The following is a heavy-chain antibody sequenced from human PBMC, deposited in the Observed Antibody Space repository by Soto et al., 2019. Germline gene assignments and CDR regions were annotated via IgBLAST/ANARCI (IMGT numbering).Heavy chain of an antibody. CDR1: GGDLRNSG. Sequence: QVHLVQSGAEMKKPGSSVKVSCKVSGGDLRNSGISWVRQAPGQGLEWMGGIFPLLAMVDYSKKFQGRVTITAGGCANTAYMDLGSLRSDDTAVYYCAQEDAAALKSRGQGTLVIGSS. V-gene: IGHV1-69*04. J-gene: IGHJ4*02. D-gene: IGHD2-2*01. CDR2: IFPLLAMV. CDR3: AQEDAAALKS.